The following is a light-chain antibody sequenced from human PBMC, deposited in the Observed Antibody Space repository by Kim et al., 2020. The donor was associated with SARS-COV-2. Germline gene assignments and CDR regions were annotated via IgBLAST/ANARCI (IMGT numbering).Light chain of an antibody. CDR2: WAS. CDR1: QSVLYSSNNKNY. CDR3: QQYYSTPLT. Sequence: ATINCQSRQSVLYSSNNKNYLAWYLQKPGQPPKLLIYWASTRESGVPDRFSGSGSGTDFTLTISSLQAEDVAVYYCQQYYSTPLTFGGGTKVDIK. V-gene: IGKV4-1*01. J-gene: IGKJ4*01.